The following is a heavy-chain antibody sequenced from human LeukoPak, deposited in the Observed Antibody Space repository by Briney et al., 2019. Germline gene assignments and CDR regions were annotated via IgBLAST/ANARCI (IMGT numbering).Heavy chain of an antibody. CDR3: ARGKLFYGMDV. J-gene: IGHJ6*02. CDR1: GGSFSGYY. V-gene: IGHV4-34*01. CDR2: INHSGST. D-gene: IGHD1-1*01. Sequence: SETQSLTCAVYGGSFSGYYWSWIRQPPGKGLEWIGEINHSGSTNYNPSLKSRVTISVDTSKNQFSLKLSSVTAADTAVYYCARGKLFYGMDVWGQGTTVTVSS.